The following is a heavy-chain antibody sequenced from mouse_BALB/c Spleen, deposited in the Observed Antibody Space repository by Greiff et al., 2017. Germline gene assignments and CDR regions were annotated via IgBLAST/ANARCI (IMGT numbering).Heavy chain of an antibody. Sequence: EVHLVESGGDLVKPGGSLKLSCAASGFTFSSYGMSWVRQTPDKRLEWVATISSGGSYTYYPDSVKGRFTISRDNAKNTLYLQMSSLKSEDTAMYYCARPCTTANAMDYWGQGTSVTVSS. CDR1: GFTFSSYG. J-gene: IGHJ4*01. V-gene: IGHV5-6*01. CDR3: ARPCTTANAMDY. CDR2: ISSGGSYT. D-gene: IGHD1-2*01.